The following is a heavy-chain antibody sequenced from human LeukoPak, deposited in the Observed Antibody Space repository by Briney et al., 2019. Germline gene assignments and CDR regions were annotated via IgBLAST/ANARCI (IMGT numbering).Heavy chain of an antibody. J-gene: IGHJ4*02. CDR2: MNCNSGDT. V-gene: IGHV1-2*02. CDR1: GYTFTGYY. CDR3: ARLLAEHQPTDC. D-gene: IGHD2-2*01. Sequence: ASVKVSCKASGYTFTGYYMHWVRQAPGQGLEWMGWMNCNSGDTNYAQKFQGRVTMTKDTSINTAYMELSSLKSDDTAVYYCARLLAEHQPTDCWGQGTLVTVSS.